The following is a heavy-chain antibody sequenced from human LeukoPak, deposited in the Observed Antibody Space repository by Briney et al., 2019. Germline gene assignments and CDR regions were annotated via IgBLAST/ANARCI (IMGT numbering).Heavy chain of an antibody. CDR1: GYTFSDYG. V-gene: IGHV3-48*04. D-gene: IGHD5/OR15-5a*01. CDR2: ISSSSSTI. CDR3: ARVYDAFDI. J-gene: IGHJ3*02. Sequence: PGGSLRLSCAASGYTFSDYGMHWVRQAPGKGLEWVSYISSSSSTIYYADSVKGRFTISRDNAKNSLYLQMNSLRAEDTAVYYCARVYDAFDIWGQGTMVTVSS.